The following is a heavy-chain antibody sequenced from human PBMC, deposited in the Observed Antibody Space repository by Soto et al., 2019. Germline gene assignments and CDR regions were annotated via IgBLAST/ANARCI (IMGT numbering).Heavy chain of an antibody. CDR2: ISTSNGDT. V-gene: IGHV1-18*04. CDR3: ARDSAAHGPVFDY. D-gene: IGHD6-13*01. Sequence: APVKVSCKASGYSFSTYGISWVRQAPGQGLEWMAWISTSNGDTHYAQKVQDRVSMTTDRFTSTAYMELRSLRSDDTAIYYCARDSAAHGPVFDYWGQGTLVTVSS. CDR1: GYSFSTYG. J-gene: IGHJ4*02.